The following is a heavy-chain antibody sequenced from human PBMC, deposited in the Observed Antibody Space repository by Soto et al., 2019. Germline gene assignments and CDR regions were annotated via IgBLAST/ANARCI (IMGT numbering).Heavy chain of an antibody. J-gene: IGHJ4*02. D-gene: IGHD6-25*01. V-gene: IGHV3-7*03. CDR2: IKQDGSEK. Sequence: GGSLRLSCAASGVTFSSYWMSWVRQAPGKGLEGVANIKQDGSEKYYMDSVKGRFTISRDNAKNPLYLQMNRLRAEDTAVYYCARRRQRPGNYYFDYWGQGTLVTVSS. CDR3: ARRRQRPGNYYFDY. CDR1: GVTFSSYW.